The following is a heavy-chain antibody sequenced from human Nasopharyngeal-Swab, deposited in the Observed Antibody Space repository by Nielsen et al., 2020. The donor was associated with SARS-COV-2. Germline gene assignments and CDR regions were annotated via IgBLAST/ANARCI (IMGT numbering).Heavy chain of an antibody. D-gene: IGHD4-17*01. Sequence: GGSLRLSCAASGFTFDTFGMTWVRQAPGKGLEWVPRISGSGSVAYYADSVKGRFTISRDNSKNAVYLQMNSLRAEDSAVYYCAKGGVSVYGDSYYFDFWGQGTLVTVSS. CDR1: GFTFDTFG. V-gene: IGHV3-23*01. CDR2: ISGSGSVA. J-gene: IGHJ4*02. CDR3: AKGGVSVYGDSYYFDF.